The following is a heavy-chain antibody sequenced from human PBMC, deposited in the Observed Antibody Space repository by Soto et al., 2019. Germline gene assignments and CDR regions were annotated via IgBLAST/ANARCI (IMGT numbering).Heavy chain of an antibody. J-gene: IGHJ4*02. Sequence: GGSLRLSCAASGFTFSSYAMSWVRQAPGKGLEWVSAISGSGGSTYYAYSVKGRFTISRDNSKNTLYLQMNSLRAEDTAVYSCSNVPYGDYVLYYFDFWGQGTLVTVSS. V-gene: IGHV3-23*01. CDR1: GFTFSSYA. D-gene: IGHD4-17*01. CDR3: SNVPYGDYVLYYFDF. CDR2: ISGSGGST.